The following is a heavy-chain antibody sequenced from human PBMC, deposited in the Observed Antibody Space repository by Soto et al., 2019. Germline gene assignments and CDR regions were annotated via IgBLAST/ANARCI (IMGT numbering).Heavy chain of an antibody. D-gene: IGHD1-1*01. V-gene: IGHV3-48*03. J-gene: IGHJ4*02. CDR3: VRDRSGLKDFDY. CDR2: INMDGGST. CDR1: GFALSSFD. Sequence: PGGSLRLSCAASGFALSSFDMDWVRQAPGKGLEWVSYINMDGGSTHYAESVKGRFTISRDNARNSLSLQMDSLRVEDTAVYYCVRDRSGLKDFDYWGQGTLVTVSS.